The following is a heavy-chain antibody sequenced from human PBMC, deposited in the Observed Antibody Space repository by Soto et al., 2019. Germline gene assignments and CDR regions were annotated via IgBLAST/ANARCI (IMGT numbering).Heavy chain of an antibody. CDR1: GYTFTNQG. V-gene: IGHV1-18*01. CDR2: INTFNGNT. D-gene: IGHD6-13*01. Sequence: QVQLVQSGAEVKKPGASVKVSCKASGYTFTNQGISWMRQAPGQGLEWVGWINTFNGNTDYAQKFQDRVILTTDTSTSTAYMELRSLRSDDTVVYYCARDPNLSSWRKIDSWGQGPLVTVSS. J-gene: IGHJ4*02. CDR3: ARDPNLSSWRKIDS.